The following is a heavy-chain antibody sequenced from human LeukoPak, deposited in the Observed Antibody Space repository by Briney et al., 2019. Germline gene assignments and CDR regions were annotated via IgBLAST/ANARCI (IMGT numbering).Heavy chain of an antibody. CDR2: IYYSGST. CDR3: VVLVNHY. D-gene: IGHD2-21*01. CDR1: GGSVSSGSYY. V-gene: IGHV4-61*01. J-gene: IGHJ4*02. Sequence: SETLSLTCTVSGGSVSSGSYYWSWIRQPPGKGLEWIGYIYYSGSTNYNPSLKSRVTISVDTSKNQFSLKLSSVTAADTAVYYCVVLVNHYWGQGTLVTVSS.